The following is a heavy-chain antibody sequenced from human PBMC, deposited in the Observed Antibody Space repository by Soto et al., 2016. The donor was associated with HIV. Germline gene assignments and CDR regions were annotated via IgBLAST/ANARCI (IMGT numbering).Heavy chain of an antibody. CDR1: GFTFSSYS. V-gene: IGHV3-23*01. Sequence: EVQLLESGGGLGQPGGSLRIPCAVSGFTFSSYSMSWVRQAPGKGLEWVSSISNSGYETYYADSVKGRFTISRDNSKNTLFLQMNSLRDEDTAIYYCAKGPPPLLYRSPLRRIDHWGQGTLVTVSS. J-gene: IGHJ4*02. CDR2: ISNSGYET. CDR3: AKGPPPLLYRSPLRRIDH. D-gene: IGHD6-13*01.